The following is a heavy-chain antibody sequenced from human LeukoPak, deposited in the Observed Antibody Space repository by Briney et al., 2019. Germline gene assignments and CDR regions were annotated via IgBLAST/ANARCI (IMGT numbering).Heavy chain of an antibody. CDR1: GFTFSSYE. CDR2: ISSSSSYI. D-gene: IGHD2-2*01. Sequence: GGSLRLSCAASGFTFSSYEMNWVRQAPGKGLEWVSSISSSSSYIYYADSVKGRFTISRDNAKNSLYLQMNSLRAEDTAVYYCARDRCSSTSCYFFDYWGQGTLVTVSS. J-gene: IGHJ4*02. CDR3: ARDRCSSTSCYFFDY. V-gene: IGHV3-21*01.